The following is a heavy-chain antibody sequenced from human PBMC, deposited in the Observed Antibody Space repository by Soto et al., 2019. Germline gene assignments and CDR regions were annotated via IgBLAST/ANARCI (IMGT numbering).Heavy chain of an antibody. CDR3: ATRSPAFDY. V-gene: IGHV1-18*01. CDR2: ITTDKGKT. J-gene: IGHJ4*01. CDR1: GYTFTGYG. Sequence: ASVKVSCKTSGYTFTGYGISCVRQAPGQGLEWMGWITTDKGKTTYAQKFQGRVTMTTDTSTSTAYMEMRSLRSDDTAVYYCATRSPAFDYWGQGTLVTVSS.